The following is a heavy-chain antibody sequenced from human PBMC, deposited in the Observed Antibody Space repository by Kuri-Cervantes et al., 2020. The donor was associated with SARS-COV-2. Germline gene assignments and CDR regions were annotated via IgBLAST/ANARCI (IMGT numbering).Heavy chain of an antibody. V-gene: IGHV3-23*01. CDR3: ARDYDFWGGYGMDV. J-gene: IGHJ6*02. Sequence: GGSLRLSCAASGFTFSSYAMSWVRQAPGKGLEWVSAISGSGGSTYYADSVKGRFTISRDNAKNTLYLQMNSLRAEDTAVYYCARDYDFWGGYGMDVWGQGTTVTVSS. CDR1: GFTFSSYA. CDR2: ISGSGGST. D-gene: IGHD3-3*01.